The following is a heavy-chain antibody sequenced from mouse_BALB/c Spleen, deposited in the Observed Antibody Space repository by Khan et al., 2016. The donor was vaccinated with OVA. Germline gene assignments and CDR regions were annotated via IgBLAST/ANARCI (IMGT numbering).Heavy chain of an antibody. J-gene: IGHJ2*01. CDR2: ISGDSNTI. D-gene: IGHD1-1*01. CDR3: ATSYFYGYYFDY. V-gene: IGHV5-17*02. CDR1: GFTFSSYG. Sequence: EVELVESGGDLVQPGGSRKLSCAASGFTFSSYGMHWVRQAPEKGLEWVAYISGDSNTIYYADTVKGRFTISRDNPRNTLFLQMTSVMSEDTAMYYGATSYFYGYYFDYWGPGTTLTVSS.